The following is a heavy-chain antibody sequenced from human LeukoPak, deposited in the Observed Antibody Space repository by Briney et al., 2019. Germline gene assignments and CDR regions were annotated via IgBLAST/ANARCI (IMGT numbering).Heavy chain of an antibody. V-gene: IGHV3-7*01. D-gene: IGHD6-19*01. J-gene: IGHJ4*02. Sequence: TGGSLRLSCAASGFTLINYRMSWVRQAPGKGLEWVANISQDGSDKDYLDSVKGRFTISRDNTQNSLSLHMNNVRADDTAVYYCARIWQWLDHRNYFDSWGQGTLVTVSS. CDR2: ISQDGSDK. CDR1: GFTLINYR. CDR3: ARIWQWLDHRNYFDS.